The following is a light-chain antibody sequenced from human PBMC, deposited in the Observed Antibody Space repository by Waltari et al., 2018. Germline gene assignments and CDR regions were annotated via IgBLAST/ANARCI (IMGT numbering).Light chain of an antibody. CDR1: SNDVGGYND. CDR3: LSFRGGNTWV. Sequence: QAALTQPPSVSKSLGQAVTIYCTGTSNDVGGYNDVSWYQQYPGTAPRLVIYDVNIRPSGVSDRFSGSKSGKTASLTISGLQAEDEADYYCLSFRGGNTWVFGGGTRLTVL. CDR2: DVN. V-gene: IGLV2-11*01. J-gene: IGLJ2*01.